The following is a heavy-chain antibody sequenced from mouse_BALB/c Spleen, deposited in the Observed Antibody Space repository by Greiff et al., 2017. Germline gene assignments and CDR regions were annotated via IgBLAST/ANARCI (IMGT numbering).Heavy chain of an antibody. D-gene: IGHD2-3*01. J-gene: IGHJ3*01. CDR2: ISSGGSYT. V-gene: IGHV5-9-4*01. Sequence: EVKLVESGGGLVKPGGSLKLSCAASGFTFSSYAMSWVRQSPEKRLEWVAEISSGGSYTYYPDTVTGRFTISRDNAKNTLYLEMSSLRSEDTAMYYCAREQGYYGFAYWGQGTLVTVSA. CDR3: AREQGYYGFAY. CDR1: GFTFSSYA.